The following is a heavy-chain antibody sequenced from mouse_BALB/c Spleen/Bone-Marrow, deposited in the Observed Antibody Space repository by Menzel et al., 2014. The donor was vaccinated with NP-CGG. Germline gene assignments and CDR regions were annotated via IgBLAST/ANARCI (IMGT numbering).Heavy chain of an antibody. CDR2: IYPGNRDT. J-gene: IGHJ2*01. CDR1: GYTFTSYW. Sequence: VQLKESGTVLARPWASVKMSCKASGYTFTSYWMHWVKQRPGQGLEWIGAIYPGNRDTSYNQKFKGKAKLTAVTSTSTAYMELSSLTNEDSAVYYCTRWNYYGSSYDYWGQGTTLTVSS. D-gene: IGHD1-1*01. V-gene: IGHV1-5*01. CDR3: TRWNYYGSSYDY.